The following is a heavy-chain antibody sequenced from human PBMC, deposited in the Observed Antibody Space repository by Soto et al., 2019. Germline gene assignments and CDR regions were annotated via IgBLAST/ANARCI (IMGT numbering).Heavy chain of an antibody. D-gene: IGHD5-12*01. V-gene: IGHV1-69*02. J-gene: IGHJ4*02. CDR1: GGTFSTYT. CDR3: ARAGGYDSSFPFDY. CDR2: ITPFLEIA. Sequence: QVQLVQSGAEVKKPGSSVKVSCKTSGGTFSTYTFSWVRQAPGQGLEWMGRITPFLEIANYAQKFQGRVTITADKSTSTVYMELNNLRSEDTAVYYCARAGGYDSSFPFDYWGQGTLVTVSS.